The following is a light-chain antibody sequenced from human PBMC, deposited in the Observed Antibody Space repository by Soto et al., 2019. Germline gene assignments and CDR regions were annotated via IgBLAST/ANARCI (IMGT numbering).Light chain of an antibody. CDR3: CSYAGSSPLYV. V-gene: IGLV2-23*01. CDR1: SSHIGSSNL. J-gene: IGLJ1*01. Sequence: ALTQPASVSGSPGQSITISCTASSSHIGSSNLVSWYQHHSGKAPKPIIYEGNKRPSGVSNRFSGSKSGKTASLTISGLQAEDEGTYYCCSYAGSSPLYVFGTGTKVTVL. CDR2: EGN.